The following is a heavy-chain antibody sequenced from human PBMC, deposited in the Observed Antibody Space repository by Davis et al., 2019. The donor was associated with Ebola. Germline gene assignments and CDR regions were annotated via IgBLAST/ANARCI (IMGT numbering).Heavy chain of an antibody. CDR3: ARGQYCSGGSCYYYGMDV. V-gene: IGHV3-11*01. Sequence: PGGSLRLSCAASGFTVSDYYMSWIRQAPGKGLEWVSYISSSGSTIYYADSVKGRFTISRDNAKNSLYLQMNSLRAEDTAVYYCARGQYCSGGSCYYYGMDVWGQGTTVTVSS. CDR1: GFTVSDYY. J-gene: IGHJ6*02. D-gene: IGHD2-15*01. CDR2: ISSSGSTI.